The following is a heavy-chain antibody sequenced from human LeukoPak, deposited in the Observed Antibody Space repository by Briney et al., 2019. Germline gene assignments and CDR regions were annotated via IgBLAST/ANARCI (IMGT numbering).Heavy chain of an antibody. J-gene: IGHJ4*02. CDR1: HGSMIDHY. CDR3: ARHGGVYYYDSSGYYWDY. V-gene: IGHV4-39*01. D-gene: IGHD3-22*01. CDR2: IYYSGST. Sequence: SETLSLTYTVSHGSMIDHYWSWIRQPPGKGLEWIGSIYYSGSTYYNPSLKSRVTISVDTSKNQFSLKLSSVTAADTAVYYCARHGGVYYYDSSGYYWDYWGQGTLVTVSS.